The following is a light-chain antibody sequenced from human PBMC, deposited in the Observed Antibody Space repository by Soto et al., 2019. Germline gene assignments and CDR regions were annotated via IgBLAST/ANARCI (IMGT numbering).Light chain of an antibody. CDR2: HAY. V-gene: IGKV1-5*01. CDR3: QQYNSYPWT. CDR1: QTISTW. Sequence: DIQMTQSPSTLSASVGDRVTLTCRASQTISTWVAWYQQKPGKAPKLLIYHAYSLESGVQSRFSGSESGTDFTLTINSLQPDDFATYYCQQYNSYPWTFGQGTKVGI. J-gene: IGKJ1*01.